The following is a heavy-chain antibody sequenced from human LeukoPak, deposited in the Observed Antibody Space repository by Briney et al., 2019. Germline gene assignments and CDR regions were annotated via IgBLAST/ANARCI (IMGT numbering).Heavy chain of an antibody. J-gene: IGHJ5*02. V-gene: IGHV3-30*02. CDR1: GFNFSNYD. Sequence: PGGSLRLSCAASGFNFSNYDMHWVRQAPGKGLEWVAFIRYDGSDKYYADSVKGRFIISRDNSKNTLYLQMNGLRTDDTAVYYCAKGDTSWGQGTLVTVSS. CDR2: IRYDGSDK. CDR3: AKGDTS. D-gene: IGHD2-21*02.